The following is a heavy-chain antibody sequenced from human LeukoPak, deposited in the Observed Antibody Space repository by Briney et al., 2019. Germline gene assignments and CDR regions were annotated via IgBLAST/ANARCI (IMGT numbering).Heavy chain of an antibody. CDR3: ARRVPSQVITDYFDF. CDR2: IDGSSRII. CDR1: GFTFSSYW. V-gene: IGHV3-48*04. D-gene: IGHD3-16*01. J-gene: IGHJ4*02. Sequence: PGGSLRLSCAASGFTFSSYWMHWVRQAPGKGLEWISFIDGSSRIIFYANSVKGRFSISRDNAKNSLFLQTNSLRAEDTAVYFCARRVPSQVITDYFDFWGQAALVTVSS.